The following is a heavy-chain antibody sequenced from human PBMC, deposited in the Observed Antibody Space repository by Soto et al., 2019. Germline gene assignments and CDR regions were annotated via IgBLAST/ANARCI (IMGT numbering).Heavy chain of an antibody. Sequence: QLQLQESGSGLVKPSQTLSLTCAVSGGSISSGGYSWSWIRQPPGKGLEWIGYIYHSGGTYYNPSLKSRVTISVDRSKNQFSLKLSSVTAADTAVYYCARATGQQLAYFDYWGQGTLVTVSS. V-gene: IGHV4-30-2*01. CDR3: ARATGQQLAYFDY. J-gene: IGHJ4*02. CDR2: IYHSGGT. CDR1: GGSISSGGYS. D-gene: IGHD6-13*01.